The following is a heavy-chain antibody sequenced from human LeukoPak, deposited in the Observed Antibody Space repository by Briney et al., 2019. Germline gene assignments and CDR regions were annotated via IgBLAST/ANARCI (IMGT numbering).Heavy chain of an antibody. Sequence: ASVKVSCKASGYTFTSYGISWVRQAPGQGLEWMGWISAYNGNTNYAQKLQGRVTMTTDTSTSTAYMELRSLRSDDTAVYYCARDGLRYFDWLPPDYYYYMDVWGKGTTVTISS. CDR2: ISAYNGNT. D-gene: IGHD3-9*01. V-gene: IGHV1-18*01. CDR3: ARDGLRYFDWLPPDYYYYMDV. CDR1: GYTFTSYG. J-gene: IGHJ6*03.